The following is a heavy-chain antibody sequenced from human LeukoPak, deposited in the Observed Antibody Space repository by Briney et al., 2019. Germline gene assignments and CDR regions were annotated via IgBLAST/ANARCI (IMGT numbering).Heavy chain of an antibody. CDR3: ARDLGYSGYDFSGYFDY. Sequence: PSETLSLTCTVSGGSISSYYWSWIRQPPGKGLEWIGYIYYSGSTSYNPSLKSRVTISVDTSKNQFSLKLSSVTAADTAVYYCARDLGYSGYDFSGYFDYWGQGTLVTVSS. D-gene: IGHD5-12*01. CDR1: GGSISSYY. J-gene: IGHJ4*02. V-gene: IGHV4-59*12. CDR2: IYYSGST.